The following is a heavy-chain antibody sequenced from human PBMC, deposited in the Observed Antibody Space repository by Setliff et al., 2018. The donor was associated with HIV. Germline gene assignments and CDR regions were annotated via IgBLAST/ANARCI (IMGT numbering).Heavy chain of an antibody. CDR3: ARDPAPSSSAPYFQH. CDR1: GYTFTSYY. D-gene: IGHD6-6*01. V-gene: IGHV1-46*01. CDR2: INPSSGST. J-gene: IGHJ1*01. Sequence: VKVSCKASGYTFTSYYMHWVRQAPGQGLEWMGIINPSSGSTTYAQKFQGRVTMTRDTSTSTVYMELSSLRSEDTAVYYCARDPAPSSSAPYFQHWGQGTPVTVSS.